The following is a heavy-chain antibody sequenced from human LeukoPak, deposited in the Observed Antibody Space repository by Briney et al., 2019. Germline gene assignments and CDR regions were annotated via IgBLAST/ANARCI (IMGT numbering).Heavy chain of an antibody. CDR3: ARDDSGSYYVY. Sequence: SETLSLTCTVSGGSISSSSYYWSWIRQPPGKGLEWIGYIYYSGSTNYNPSLKSRVTISVDTSKNQFSLKLSSVTAADTAVYYCARDDSGSYYVYWGQGTLVTVSS. D-gene: IGHD1-26*01. CDR1: GGSISSSSYY. CDR2: IYYSGST. J-gene: IGHJ4*02. V-gene: IGHV4-61*01.